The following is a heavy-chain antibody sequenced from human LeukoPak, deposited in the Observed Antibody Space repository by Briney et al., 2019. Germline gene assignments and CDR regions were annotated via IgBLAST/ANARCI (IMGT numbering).Heavy chain of an antibody. J-gene: IGHJ2*01. CDR3: ASGSVVPANDWYFDL. CDR1: GGSISSSSYY. CDR2: IYYSGST. V-gene: IGHV4-39*07. D-gene: IGHD2-2*01. Sequence: SETLSLTCTVSGGSISSSSYYWGWIRQPPGKGLEWIGSIYYSGSTNYNPSLKSRVTISVDTSKNQFSLKLSSVTAADTAVYYCASGSVVPANDWYFDLWGRGTLVTVSS.